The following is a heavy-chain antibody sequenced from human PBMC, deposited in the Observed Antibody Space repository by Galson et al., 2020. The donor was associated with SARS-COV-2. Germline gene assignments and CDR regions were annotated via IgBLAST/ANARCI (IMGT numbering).Heavy chain of an antibody. J-gene: IGHJ4*02. CDR1: GFTFSNHW. V-gene: IGHV3-7*05. CDR2: IKEDGGET. CDR3: AKPSSTCPFDY. D-gene: IGHD2-2*01. Sequence: GGSLRLSCGASGFTFSNHWMSWVRQAPGRGLEWVANIKEDGGETYYVDSVKGRFTISRDNAKNSLYLQMNSLRAEDTAVYYCAKPSSTCPFDYWGQGTLVTVSS.